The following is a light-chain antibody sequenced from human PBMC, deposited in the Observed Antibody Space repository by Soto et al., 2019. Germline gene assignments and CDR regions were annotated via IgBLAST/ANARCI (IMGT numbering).Light chain of an antibody. CDR3: QQYNSYPLT. Sequence: DIQMTQSPSTLSASVGDKVTITCRASQRMNVWLGWFQKKPGKAPNLLIYQASILRSGVPSRFSGSGSGTEFTLTITSLQPDDFATYFCQQYNSYPLTFGGGTKVEF. CDR1: QRMNVW. J-gene: IGKJ4*01. CDR2: QAS. V-gene: IGKV1-5*03.